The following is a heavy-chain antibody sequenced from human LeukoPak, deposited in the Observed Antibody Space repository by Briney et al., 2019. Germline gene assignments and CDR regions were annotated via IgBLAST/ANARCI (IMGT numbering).Heavy chain of an antibody. CDR2: ISGSGVGT. Sequence: GGSLRLSCAGSGFIFRNYAMSWVRQAPGMGLEWVSAISGSGVGTNYADSVKGRFTISRDNSKNTLYLQMNSLRAEDTAVYYCAKNGRDDHDKYFFDFWGQGTQVNVSS. V-gene: IGHV3-23*01. CDR3: AKNGRDDHDKYFFDF. D-gene: IGHD3-9*01. CDR1: GFIFRNYA. J-gene: IGHJ4*02.